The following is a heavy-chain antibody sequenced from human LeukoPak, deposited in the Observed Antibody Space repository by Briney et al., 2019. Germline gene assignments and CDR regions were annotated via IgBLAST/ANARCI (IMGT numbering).Heavy chain of an antibody. D-gene: IGHD6-19*01. CDR2: INPNAGGT. V-gene: IGHV1-2*02. CDR1: GYTFIDYY. Sequence: ASVKVSCKASGYTFIDYYVHWVRQAPGQGLEWMGWINPNAGGTNYAQKFQGRVTMAWDTSITTTYMELSRLTSGDTAVYYCARAHTTGWYWGQGTQVTVSS. CDR3: ARAHTTGWY. J-gene: IGHJ4*02.